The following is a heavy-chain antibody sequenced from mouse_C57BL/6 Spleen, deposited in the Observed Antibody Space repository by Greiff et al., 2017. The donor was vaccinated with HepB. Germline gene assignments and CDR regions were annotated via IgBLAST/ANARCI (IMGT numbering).Heavy chain of an antibody. CDR1: GYTFTSYW. J-gene: IGHJ2*01. Sequence: QVQLQQSGAELVRPGTSVKLSCKASGYTFTSYWMHWVKQRPGQGLEWIGVIDPSDSYTNYNQKFKGKATLTVDTSSSTAYMQLSSLTSEDSAVYYCAREKGDWGQSTTLTVSS. CDR3: AREKGD. CDR2: IDPSDSYT. V-gene: IGHV1-59*01.